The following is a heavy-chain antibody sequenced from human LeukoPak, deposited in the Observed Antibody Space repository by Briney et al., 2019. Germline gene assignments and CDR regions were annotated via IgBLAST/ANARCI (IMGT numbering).Heavy chain of an antibody. V-gene: IGHV1-2*02. Sequence: ASVKVSCKASGYTFSGYYIHWVRQAPGQGLEWMGWINPNSGGTNYAQKFQGRVTMTRDTSISTAYMELSRLRSDDTAVYYCARGPSYDFWSGYPTGYWGQGTLVTVSS. D-gene: IGHD3-3*01. J-gene: IGHJ4*02. CDR3: ARGPSYDFWSGYPTGY. CDR1: GYTFSGYY. CDR2: INPNSGGT.